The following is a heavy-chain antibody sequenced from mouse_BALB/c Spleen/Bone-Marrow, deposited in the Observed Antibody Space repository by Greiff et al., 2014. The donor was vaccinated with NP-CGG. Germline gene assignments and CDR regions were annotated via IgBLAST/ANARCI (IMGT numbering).Heavy chain of an antibody. Sequence: QVQLQQSGPELVKPGASVRISCKASGYTFTSYYIHWVKQRPGQGLEWIGWIYPGNVNTKYNEKFKGKATLTADKSSSTAYMQLSSLAAEDSAVYFWARDYYGSSSFAYWGQGTLVTVSA. CDR3: ARDYYGSSSFAY. J-gene: IGHJ3*01. V-gene: IGHV1S56*01. CDR2: IYPGNVNT. D-gene: IGHD1-1*01. CDR1: GYTFTSYY.